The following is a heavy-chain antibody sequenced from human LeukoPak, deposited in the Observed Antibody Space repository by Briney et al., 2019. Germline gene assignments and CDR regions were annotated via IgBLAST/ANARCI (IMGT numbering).Heavy chain of an antibody. Sequence: SETLSLTCTVSGASITSSSYYWGWIRQPPGKGLEWIGSNYYSGNTYHNPSLKSRVTISVDTSKKQFSLRLSSVTAADTAVYYCAREAAAQPFDYWGQGTLVTVSS. J-gene: IGHJ4*02. CDR1: GASITSSSYY. D-gene: IGHD6-13*01. CDR2: NYYSGNT. CDR3: AREAAAQPFDY. V-gene: IGHV4-39*02.